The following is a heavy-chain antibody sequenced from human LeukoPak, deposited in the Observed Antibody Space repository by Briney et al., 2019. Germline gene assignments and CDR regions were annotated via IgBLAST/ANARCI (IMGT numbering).Heavy chain of an antibody. J-gene: IGHJ4*02. CDR2: IYYSGST. CDR3: ARIMTTVTTGHLDY. V-gene: IGHV4-59*08. D-gene: IGHD4-11*01. CDR1: GGSISSYY. Sequence: SETLSLTCTVSGGSISSYYWSWIRQPPGKGLEWIGYIYYSGSTNYNPSLKSRVTISVDTSKNQFSLKLSSVTAADTAVYYCARIMTTVTTGHLDYWGQGTLVTVSS.